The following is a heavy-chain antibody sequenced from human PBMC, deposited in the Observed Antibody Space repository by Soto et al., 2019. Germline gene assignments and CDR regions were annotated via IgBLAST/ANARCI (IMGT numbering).Heavy chain of an antibody. J-gene: IGHJ4*02. Sequence: PGGSLGLSCAASGFTFSIYVMSWVRQAPGKGLEWVPAISGSGGSTYYADSVKGRFTISRDNSKNTLYLQMNSLRAEDTAVYYCAKETVEYGDSFPFGYWGQGTLVTVSS. CDR1: GFTFSIYV. D-gene: IGHD4-17*01. V-gene: IGHV3-23*01. CDR3: AKETVEYGDSFPFGY. CDR2: ISGSGGST.